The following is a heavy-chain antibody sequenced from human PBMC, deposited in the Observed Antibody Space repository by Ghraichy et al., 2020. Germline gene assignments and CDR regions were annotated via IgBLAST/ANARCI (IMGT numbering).Heavy chain of an antibody. D-gene: IGHD4-11*01. CDR3: ARHDYRSQWDWFDP. J-gene: IGHJ5*02. Sequence: SCTVSGGSISSYYWSWIRQPPGKGLEWIGYIYYSGSTNYNPSLKSRVTISVDTSKNQFSLKLSSVTAADTAVYYCARHDYRSQWDWFDPWGQGTLVTVSS. CDR2: IYYSGST. CDR1: GGSISSYY. V-gene: IGHV4-59*08.